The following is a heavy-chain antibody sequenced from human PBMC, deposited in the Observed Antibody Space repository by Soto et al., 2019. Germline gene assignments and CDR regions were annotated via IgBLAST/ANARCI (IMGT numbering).Heavy chain of an antibody. CDR2: ISSSSSTI. J-gene: IGHJ6*03. Sequence: EVQLVESGGGLVQPGGSLRLSCAASGFTFSSYSMNWVRQAPGKGLEWVSYISSSSSTIYYADSVKGRFTISRDNAKNSMYLQMNSLRGEDTAVYYCAREGDCTNGVCYYSYYYYYMDVWGKGTTVTVSS. CDR3: AREGDCTNGVCYYSYYYYYMDV. D-gene: IGHD2-8*01. CDR1: GFTFSSYS. V-gene: IGHV3-48*01.